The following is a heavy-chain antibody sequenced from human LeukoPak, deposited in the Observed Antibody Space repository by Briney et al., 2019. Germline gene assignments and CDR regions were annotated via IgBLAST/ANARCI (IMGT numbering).Heavy chain of an antibody. Sequence: GRSLRLSCAASGFTFSSYGMHWVRQAPGKGLEWVAVISYDGSNKYYADSVKGRFTISRDNSKNTLYLQMNSLRAEDTAVYYCAKDRLGIRITMIVVVINLAFGLKALRRLIVFVRRRRPLNWGQGTLVTVSS. CDR1: GFTFSSYG. J-gene: IGHJ4*02. V-gene: IGHV3-30*18. CDR3: AKDRLGIRITMIVVVINLAFGLKALRRLIVFVRRRRPLN. CDR2: ISYDGSNK. D-gene: IGHD3-22*01.